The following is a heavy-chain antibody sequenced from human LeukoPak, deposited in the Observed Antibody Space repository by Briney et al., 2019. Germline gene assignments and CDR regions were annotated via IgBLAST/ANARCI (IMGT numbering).Heavy chain of an antibody. J-gene: IGHJ4*02. Sequence: GGSLRFSCAASGFSFNDYSMNWVRQARGKGLEWVSFISSYSTYIYYADSLKGRFTISRDNAKNSLYLQMNSLRAEDTAVYYCARDSFAGYDSSGYSSYDYWGQGTLVTVSS. CDR1: GFSFNDYS. CDR3: ARDSFAGYDSSGYSSYDY. D-gene: IGHD3-22*01. V-gene: IGHV3-21*01. CDR2: ISSYSTYI.